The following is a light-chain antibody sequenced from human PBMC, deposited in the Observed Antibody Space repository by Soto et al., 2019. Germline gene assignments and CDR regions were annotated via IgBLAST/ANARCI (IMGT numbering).Light chain of an antibody. CDR2: TAS. V-gene: IGKV1-12*01. J-gene: IGKJ2*01. CDR1: QAISSW. Sequence: DIQMTQSPSSVSASVGDRVTITCRASQAISSWLVWYQQKPGKAPKLLIYTASSLQSGVPSRFSGSGSGTDFNLTISSLQPEDFATYYCQQTNSFPYTFGQGTKLEFK. CDR3: QQTNSFPYT.